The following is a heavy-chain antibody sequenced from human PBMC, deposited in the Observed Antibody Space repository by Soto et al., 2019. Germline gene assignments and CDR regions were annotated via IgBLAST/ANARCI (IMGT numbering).Heavy chain of an antibody. D-gene: IGHD3-10*02. CDR2: SSNSGTFT. J-gene: IGHJ4*02. V-gene: IGHV3-11*05. CDR3: ARSGVNSNVLDY. Sequence: QVQLVESGGGLVKPGGSLRLTCAASGFSISDHYMSWIRQAPGKGLEWVSYSSNSGTFTKYADSVKGRFSISRDNAKNSLYLEINSLRGEDTAIYYWARSGVNSNVLDYWGQGPPVTVSS. CDR1: GFSISDHY.